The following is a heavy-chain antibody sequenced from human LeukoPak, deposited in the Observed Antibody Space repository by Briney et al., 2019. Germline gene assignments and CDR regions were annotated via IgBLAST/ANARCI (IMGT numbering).Heavy chain of an antibody. V-gene: IGHV3-7*01. D-gene: IGHD3-16*01. CDR1: GFTFSNYW. J-gene: IGHJ4*02. CDR2: INQDGSEK. Sequence: GGSLRLSCAASGFTFSNYWMSCVRQAPGKGLEWVANINQDGSEKYYVDSVKGRFTISRDNAKQSLSLEMNSPRGEDTAVYYCARADYYGRIFDYWGQGTLVPVSS. CDR3: ARADYYGRIFDY.